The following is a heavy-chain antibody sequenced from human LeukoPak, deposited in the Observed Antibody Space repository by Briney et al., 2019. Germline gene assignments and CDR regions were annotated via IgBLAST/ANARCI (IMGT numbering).Heavy chain of an antibody. Sequence: GGSLRLSCAASKFTYAMHWVRQAPGKGLEWVAVITYDGSNKYYADSVKGRFTISRDNSKNTLYLQMNSLRAEDTAVYYCARGLLGAPTTYFDHWGQGTLVTVSS. J-gene: IGHJ4*02. CDR1: KFTYA. CDR2: ITYDGSNK. V-gene: IGHV3-30-3*01. CDR3: ARGLLGAPTTYFDH. D-gene: IGHD1-26*01.